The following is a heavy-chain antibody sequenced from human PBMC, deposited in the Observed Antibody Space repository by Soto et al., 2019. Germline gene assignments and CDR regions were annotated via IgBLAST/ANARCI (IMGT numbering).Heavy chain of an antibody. Sequence: PSETLSLTCTVSGGSVSSGNYYWSWIRQPPGEGLEWIGYFYYTGSINYNPSLKSRVTISIDASKNQFSLRLSSVAAADTAVYYCASYRGSGTLDYWGQETLVTVSS. D-gene: IGHD2-21*01. CDR1: GGSVSSGNYY. J-gene: IGHJ4*02. CDR2: FYYTGSI. V-gene: IGHV4-61*01. CDR3: ASYRGSGTLDY.